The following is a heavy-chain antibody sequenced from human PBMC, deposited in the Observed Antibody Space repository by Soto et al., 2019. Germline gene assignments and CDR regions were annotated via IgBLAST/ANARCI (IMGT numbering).Heavy chain of an antibody. J-gene: IGHJ3*02. Sequence: PSETLSLTCTVSGGSISSYYWSWIRQPPGKGLEWIGYIYYSGSTNYNPSLKSRVTISVDTSKNQFSLKLSSVTAADTAVYYCARMRARYGDYLVDAFDIWGQGAMVTVSS. CDR1: GGSISSYY. CDR2: IYYSGST. V-gene: IGHV4-59*01. D-gene: IGHD4-17*01. CDR3: ARMRARYGDYLVDAFDI.